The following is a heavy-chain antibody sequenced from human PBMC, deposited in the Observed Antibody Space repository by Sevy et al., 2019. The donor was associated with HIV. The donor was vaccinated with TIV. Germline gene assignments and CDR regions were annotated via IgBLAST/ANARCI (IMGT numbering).Heavy chain of an antibody. CDR3: ARTRIAARPGGGYFDY. CDR2: ISYDGSNK. V-gene: IGHV3-30-3*01. CDR1: GFTFSSYA. Sequence: GGSLRLSCAASGFTFSSYAMHWVRQAPGKGLEWVAVISYDGSNKYYADSVKGRFTISRDNSKNTLYLQMNSLRAEDMAVYYCARTRIAARPGGGYFDYWGQGTLVTVSS. D-gene: IGHD6-6*01. J-gene: IGHJ4*02.